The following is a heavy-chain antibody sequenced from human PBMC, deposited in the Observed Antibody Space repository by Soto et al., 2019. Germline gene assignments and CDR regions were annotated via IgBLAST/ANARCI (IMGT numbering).Heavy chain of an antibody. Sequence: PGGSLRLSCAASGFTFSSYSMSRVLQAPGKGLGWVSYISSSSSTIYYADSVKGRFTISRDNAKNSLYLQMNSLRDEDTAVYYCARNYYDSSGYFLDWFDPWGQGTLVTVSS. CDR3: ARNYYDSSGYFLDWFDP. CDR2: ISSSSSTI. J-gene: IGHJ5*02. D-gene: IGHD3-22*01. CDR1: GFTFSSYS. V-gene: IGHV3-48*02.